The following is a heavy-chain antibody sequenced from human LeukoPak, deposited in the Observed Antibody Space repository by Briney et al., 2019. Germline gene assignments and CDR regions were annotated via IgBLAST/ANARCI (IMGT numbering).Heavy chain of an antibody. CDR3: TKGQEGTAAAASDY. Sequence: GGSLRLSCAASGFTFSSYEMNWVRQAPGKGLEWVSYISSSGSTIYYADSVKGRFTISRDNAKKSLYLQMSSLRTEDTALYYCTKGQEGTAAAASDYWGQGTLVTVSS. CDR2: ISSSGSTI. CDR1: GFTFSSYE. V-gene: IGHV3-48*03. D-gene: IGHD6-13*01. J-gene: IGHJ4*02.